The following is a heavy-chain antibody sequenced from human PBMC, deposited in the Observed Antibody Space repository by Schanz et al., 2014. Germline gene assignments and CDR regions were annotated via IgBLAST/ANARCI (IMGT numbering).Heavy chain of an antibody. D-gene: IGHD6-19*01. CDR3: ARDLDTSSWRTVYAMDV. J-gene: IGHJ6*02. Sequence: QVLLVESGGGLVKPGGSLRLSCEASGFALNDYYMNWIRQAPGKGLEWLSNISGAGRYTDYADSVKGRFTISRDNAKNSLFLQMNGLRAEDTAVYYCARDLDTSSWRTVYAMDVWGQGTTVTVSS. CDR2: ISGAGRYT. CDR1: GFALNDYY. V-gene: IGHV3-11*05.